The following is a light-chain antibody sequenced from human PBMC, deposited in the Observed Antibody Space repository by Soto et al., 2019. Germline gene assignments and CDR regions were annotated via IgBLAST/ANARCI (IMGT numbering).Light chain of an antibody. J-gene: IGKJ2*01. V-gene: IGKV3-15*01. CDR1: QSVSSN. Sequence: EIVMTQSPATLSVSPGERATLSCRASQSVSSNLAWYQQKPGQAPRLLSYGASTRATGIPARFSGSGSGTEFTLTISSLQSEDLAVYYCQQYNNWPPVFGQGTKLEIK. CDR3: QQYNNWPPV. CDR2: GAS.